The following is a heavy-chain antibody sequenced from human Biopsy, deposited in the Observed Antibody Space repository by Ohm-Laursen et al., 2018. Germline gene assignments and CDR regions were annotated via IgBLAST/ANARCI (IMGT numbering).Heavy chain of an antibody. CDR1: GYSVTNDYY. Sequence: TLSLTCAVSGYSVTNDYYWGWIRQPPGKGLEWIGNIYYDGITYYNPSLKSRVAMPVDTSKNQFSLRLTSVTAADTAVYYCARVAGGYAYYYGMDVWGQGTTVIVSS. V-gene: IGHV4-38-2*01. CDR3: ARVAGGYAYYYGMDV. J-gene: IGHJ6*02. D-gene: IGHD5-12*01. CDR2: IYYDGIT.